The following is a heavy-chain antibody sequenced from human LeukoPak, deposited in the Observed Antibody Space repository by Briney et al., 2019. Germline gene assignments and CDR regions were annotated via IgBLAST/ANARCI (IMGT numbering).Heavy chain of an antibody. J-gene: IGHJ4*02. CDR1: GFTFSSYA. D-gene: IGHD5-12*01. Sequence: GRSQTLSCAASGFTFSSYAMHWLRQAPGKGLEWVAVKSYDDGSNKDYADSVKGRFTISIDNSKNTLYLQMNSLRAEDTAVYYCARSSGYDSRYFDYWGQGTLVTVSS. V-gene: IGHV3-30*04. CDR3: ARSSGYDSRYFDY. CDR2: KSYDDGSNK.